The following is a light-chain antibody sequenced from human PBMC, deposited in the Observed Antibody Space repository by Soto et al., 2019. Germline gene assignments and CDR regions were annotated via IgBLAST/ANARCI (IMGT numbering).Light chain of an antibody. CDR3: LSYADTAYV. CDR1: SSDVGGYNY. CDR2: EVS. J-gene: IGLJ1*01. Sequence: QSVLTQPPSASGSPGQSVTISCAGTSSDVGGYNYVSWYQQYPGKVPKLMIYEVSERPSGVPDRFSGSKSDNTAFLTVSGLQAEDEADYYCLSYADTAYVFGTGTKLTVL. V-gene: IGLV2-8*01.